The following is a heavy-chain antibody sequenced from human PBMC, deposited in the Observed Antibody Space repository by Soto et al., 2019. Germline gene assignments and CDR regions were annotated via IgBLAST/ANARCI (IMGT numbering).Heavy chain of an antibody. D-gene: IGHD3-9*01. CDR2: IYYSGSI. CDR3: ARQNESTGYFYGWFDP. Sequence: QVQLQESGPGLVRPSQTLSLTCTVSGGSINSRGYYWTWIRQHPGKGLEWIGNIYYSGSIHFNPSLKSRLTMLVDTSENEFSLKLTSVTAADTAVYYCARQNESTGYFYGWFDPWGQGTLVTVSS. J-gene: IGHJ5*02. CDR1: GGSINSRGYY. V-gene: IGHV4-31*03.